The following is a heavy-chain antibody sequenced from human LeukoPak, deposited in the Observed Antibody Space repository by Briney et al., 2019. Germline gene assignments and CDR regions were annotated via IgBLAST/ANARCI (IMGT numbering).Heavy chain of an antibody. Sequence: SETLSLTCAVYGGSFSGYYWSWIRQPPGKGLEWIGEINHSGSTNYNPSLTSRVSISVDTSKNQFSLKLSSVTAADTAVYYCARWYYYDSSGYYYRYYYYGLDVWGQGTTVTVSS. V-gene: IGHV4-34*01. D-gene: IGHD3-22*01. CDR1: GGSFSGYY. CDR2: INHSGST. J-gene: IGHJ6*02. CDR3: ARWYYYDSSGYYYRYYYYGLDV.